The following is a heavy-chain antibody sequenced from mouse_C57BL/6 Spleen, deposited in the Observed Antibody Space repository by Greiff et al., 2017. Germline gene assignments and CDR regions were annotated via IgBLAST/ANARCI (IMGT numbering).Heavy chain of an antibody. Sequence: VQLKQSGTVLARPGASVKMSCKTSGYTFTSYWMHWVKQRPGQGLEWIGAIYPGNSDTSYNQKFKGKAKLTAVTSASTAYMELSSLTNEDSAVYYCTIEDYYGSSPAWFAYWGQGTLVTVSA. D-gene: IGHD1-1*01. CDR3: TIEDYYGSSPAWFAY. J-gene: IGHJ3*01. V-gene: IGHV1-5*01. CDR2: IYPGNSDT. CDR1: GYTFTSYW.